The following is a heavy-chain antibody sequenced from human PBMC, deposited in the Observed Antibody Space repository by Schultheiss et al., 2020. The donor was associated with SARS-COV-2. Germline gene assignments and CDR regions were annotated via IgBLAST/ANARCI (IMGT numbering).Heavy chain of an antibody. Sequence: GGSLRLSCAASGFTFSSYAMSWVRQAPGKGLEWVSYISSRGSTIYYADSVKGRFTISRDNAKNSLYLQMNSLRAEDMAVYYCAREEKSAFDVWGQGTMVTVSS. CDR3: AREEKSAFDV. V-gene: IGHV3-48*03. D-gene: IGHD5-24*01. CDR2: ISSRGSTI. CDR1: GFTFSSYA. J-gene: IGHJ3*01.